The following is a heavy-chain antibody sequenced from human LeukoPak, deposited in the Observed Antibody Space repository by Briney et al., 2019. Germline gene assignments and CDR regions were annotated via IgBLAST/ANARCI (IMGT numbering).Heavy chain of an antibody. CDR3: ARDSYYYDSSGYSSPPGYYYYYYMDV. V-gene: IGHV3-23*01. CDR1: GFTFSSYG. D-gene: IGHD3-22*01. Sequence: PGGSLRLSCAASGFTFSSYGMSWVRQAPGKGLEWVSAISGSGGSTYYADSVKGRFTISRDNSRNTLYLQMNSLRAEDTAVYYCARDSYYYDSSGYSSPPGYYYYYYMDVWGKGTTVTVSS. J-gene: IGHJ6*03. CDR2: ISGSGGST.